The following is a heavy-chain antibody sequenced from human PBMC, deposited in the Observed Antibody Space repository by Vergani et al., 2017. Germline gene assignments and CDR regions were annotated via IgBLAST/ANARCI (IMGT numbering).Heavy chain of an antibody. Sequence: EVQLVHSGAEVKKPGESLRISCKGSGYSFTSYWIGWVRQMPGKGLEWMGIIYPGDSDTRYSPSFQGQVTISADKSISTAYLQWSSLKASDTAMYYCARSHGYCSSTSCYTDNWFDPWGQGTLVTVSS. CDR1: GYSFTSYW. V-gene: IGHV5-51*01. CDR2: IYPGDSDT. J-gene: IGHJ5*02. D-gene: IGHD2-2*02. CDR3: ARSHGYCSSTSCYTDNWFDP.